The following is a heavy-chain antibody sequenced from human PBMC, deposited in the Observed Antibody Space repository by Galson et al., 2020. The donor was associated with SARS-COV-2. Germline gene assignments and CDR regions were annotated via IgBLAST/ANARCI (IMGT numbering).Heavy chain of an antibody. CDR3: AKLLGADY. CDR2: ISSSGGST. J-gene: IGHJ4*02. V-gene: IGHV3-23*01. Sequence: LSLTCAASRFSIINYAMSWVRQAPGKGLEWVSTISSSGGSTYYADSVKGRFTISRDNSKNTLYLQMNSLRAEDTAIYFCAKLLGADYWGQGTLVTVSS. CDR1: RFSIINYA.